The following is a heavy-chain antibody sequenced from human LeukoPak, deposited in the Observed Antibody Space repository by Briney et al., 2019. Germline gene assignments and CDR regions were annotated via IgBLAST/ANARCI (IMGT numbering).Heavy chain of an antibody. CDR1: GGSFSSYY. CDR3: ARAGQVVDDAFDI. D-gene: IGHD2-15*01. J-gene: IGHJ3*02. Sequence: PSETLSLTCAVYGGSFSSYYWSWIRQPPGKGLEWIGYIYYSGSTNYNPSLKSRVTISVDTSKNQFSLKLSSVTAADTAVYYCARAGQVVDDAFDIWGQGTMVTVSS. V-gene: IGHV4-59*01. CDR2: IYYSGST.